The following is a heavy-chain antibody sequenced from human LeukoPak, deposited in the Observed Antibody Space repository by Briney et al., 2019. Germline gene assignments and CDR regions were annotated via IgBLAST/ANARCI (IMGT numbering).Heavy chain of an antibody. D-gene: IGHD4-17*01. CDR2: MNPNSGNT. V-gene: IGHV1-8*02. CDR1: GYTFTSYG. CDR3: ARGPFDYGDYTVFDY. Sequence: ASVKVSCKASGYTFTSYGISWVRQAPGQGLEWMGWMNPNSGNTGYAQKFQGRVTMTRNTSISTAYMELSSLRSEDTAVYYCARGPFDYGDYTVFDYWGQGTLVTVSS. J-gene: IGHJ4*02.